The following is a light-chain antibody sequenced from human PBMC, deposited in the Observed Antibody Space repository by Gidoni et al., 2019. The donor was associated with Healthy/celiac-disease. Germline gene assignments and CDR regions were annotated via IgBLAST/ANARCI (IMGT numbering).Light chain of an antibody. Sequence: QSVLTQPPSPSWTPGHRVTIPCSGSSSNIGSNYVYWYQQLPGAAPKLLIYRNNQRPSEVPDRFSGSKSGTSASLAISGLRSEDEADYYCAAWDDSLSGRVFGTGTKVTV. J-gene: IGLJ1*01. CDR3: AAWDDSLSGRV. CDR2: RNN. V-gene: IGLV1-47*01. CDR1: SSNIGSNY.